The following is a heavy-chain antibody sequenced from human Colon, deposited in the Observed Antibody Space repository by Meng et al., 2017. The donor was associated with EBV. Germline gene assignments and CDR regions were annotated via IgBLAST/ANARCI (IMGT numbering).Heavy chain of an antibody. J-gene: IGHJ4*02. V-gene: IGHV4-34*02. D-gene: IGHD2-2*03. Sequence: VEPQRWGAGLLKPAETPSPPWGVSGGSLSGYYLSWIRHFPGRTLEFIGDINHSGSANYHPSLRSRVTISVDTSKNQIFLNLHSVTAADTAVYHCARTFGYCSNNNCPRTLGYWGQGTLVTVSS. CDR1: GGSLSGYY. CDR2: INHSGSA. CDR3: ARTFGYCSNNNCPRTLGY.